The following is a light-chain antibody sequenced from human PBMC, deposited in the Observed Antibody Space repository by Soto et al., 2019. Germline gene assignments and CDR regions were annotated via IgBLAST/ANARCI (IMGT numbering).Light chain of an antibody. CDR1: SGHSSYI. CDR3: ETWDINTHVV. V-gene: IGLV4-60*02. J-gene: IGLJ2*01. Sequence: QPVLTQSSSASASLGSSVKLTCTLSSGHSSYIIAWHQQQPGNAPRYLMKLEGSGSYNKGSGVPDRFSGSSSGADRYLTISNLQFEDEADYYCETWDINTHVVFGGGTKLTVL. CDR2: LEGSGSY.